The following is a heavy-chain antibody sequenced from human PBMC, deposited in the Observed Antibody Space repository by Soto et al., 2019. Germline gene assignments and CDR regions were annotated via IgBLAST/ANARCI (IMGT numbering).Heavy chain of an antibody. D-gene: IGHD6-19*01. CDR1: GFTFSSYA. V-gene: IGHV3-23*01. CDR3: AKDASGSGWRIEDFHY. CDR2: ISGSGGST. Sequence: EVQLLDSGGGLVQPGGSLRLSCAASGFTFSSYAMSWVRQAPGKGLEWVSAISGSGGSTYYAHSVKGRFTISRDNSKNTLYVQMNSLRAADTAVYYCAKDASGSGWRIEDFHYWGQGNVVNVSS. J-gene: IGHJ1*01.